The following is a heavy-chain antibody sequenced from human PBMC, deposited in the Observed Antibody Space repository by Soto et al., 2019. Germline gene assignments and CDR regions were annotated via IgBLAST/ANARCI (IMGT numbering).Heavy chain of an antibody. D-gene: IGHD6-13*01. J-gene: IGHJ4*02. CDR2: ISGSGAST. Sequence: EVQLLESGGGLVQPGGSLRLSCAASGFTFSSYAMSWVRQAPGKGLEWVSAISGSGASTYYADSVTGRFTISRHNSKNTLYLQMNGPRAEDPAVYHWAKDLGYSSSAGDYWGQGTLVTVSS. V-gene: IGHV3-23*01. CDR3: AKDLGYSSSAGDY. CDR1: GFTFSSYA.